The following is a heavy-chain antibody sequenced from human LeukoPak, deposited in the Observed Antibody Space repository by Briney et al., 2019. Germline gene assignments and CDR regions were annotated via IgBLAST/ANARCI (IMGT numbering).Heavy chain of an antibody. CDR3: ARNTMTFYGMDV. D-gene: IGHD3-22*01. Sequence: KPSETLSLTCAVYGGSFSGYYWSWIRQPPGKGLEWIGEINHSGSTNYNPSLKSRVTISVDTSKNQFSLKVTSVTAADTAVYYCARNTMTFYGMDVWGQGTTVTVSS. CDR1: GGSFSGYY. CDR2: INHSGST. J-gene: IGHJ6*02. V-gene: IGHV4-34*01.